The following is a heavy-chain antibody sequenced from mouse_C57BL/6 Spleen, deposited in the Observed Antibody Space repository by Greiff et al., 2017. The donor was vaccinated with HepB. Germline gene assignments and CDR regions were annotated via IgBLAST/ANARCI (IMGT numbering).Heavy chain of an antibody. D-gene: IGHD2-10*02. CDR2: IDPEDGDT. J-gene: IGHJ3*01. CDR1: GFNIKDYY. V-gene: IGHV14-1*01. CDR3: TTAYGLAWFAY. Sequence: DVKLQESGAELVRPGASVKLSCTASGFNIKDYYMHWVKQRPEQGLEWIGRIDPEDGDTEYAPKFQGKATMTADTSSNTAYLQLSSLTSEDTAVYYCTTAYGLAWFAYWGQGTLVTVSA.